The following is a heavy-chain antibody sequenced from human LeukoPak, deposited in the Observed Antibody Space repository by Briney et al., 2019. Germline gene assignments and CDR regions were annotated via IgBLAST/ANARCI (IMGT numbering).Heavy chain of an antibody. CDR2: IYYSGST. CDR3: ARGGGDVYNVFDY. J-gene: IGHJ4*02. Sequence: SQTLSLTCTVSGGSISSGGYYWSSIRQHPGKGLEWIGYIYYSGSTYYNPSLKSRLTISVDTSKNQFSLKLSSVSAADTAVYYCARGGGDVYNVFDYWGQGTLVTVSS. CDR1: GGSISSGGYY. V-gene: IGHV4-31*03. D-gene: IGHD5-24*01.